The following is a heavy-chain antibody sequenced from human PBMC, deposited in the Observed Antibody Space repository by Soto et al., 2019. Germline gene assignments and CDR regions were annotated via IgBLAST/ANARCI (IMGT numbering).Heavy chain of an antibody. V-gene: IGHV3-33*01. D-gene: IGHD1-1*01. Sequence: GGSLRLSCAASGFTFSSYGMHWVRQAPGKGLEWVAVIWYDGSNKYYADSVKGRFTISRDNSKNTLYLQMNSLRAEDTAVYYCARWEWLERPTALDYWGQGTLVTVS. CDR1: GFTFSSYG. CDR3: ARWEWLERPTALDY. CDR2: IWYDGSNK. J-gene: IGHJ4*02.